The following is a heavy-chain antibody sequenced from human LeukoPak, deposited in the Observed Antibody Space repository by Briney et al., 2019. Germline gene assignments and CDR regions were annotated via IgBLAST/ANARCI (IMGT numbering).Heavy chain of an antibody. CDR1: GGSIGSSNYY. CDR2: IYYSVST. D-gene: IGHD5-24*01. J-gene: IGHJ6*02. V-gene: IGHV4-39*07. Sequence: SGTLSLTCTVSGGSIGSSNYYWGWIRQPPGKGLEWIGSIYYSVSTYYNPSLKSRVTISVDTSKNQFSLKLTSVTAADTAVYYCARDTRWLQGMDVWGQGTTVTVSS. CDR3: ARDTRWLQGMDV.